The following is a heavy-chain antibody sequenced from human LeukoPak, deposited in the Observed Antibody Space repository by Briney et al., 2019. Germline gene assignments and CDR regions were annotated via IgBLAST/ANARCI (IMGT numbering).Heavy chain of an antibody. J-gene: IGHJ1*01. CDR2: MNPNSGNT. CDR1: GYTFASYD. D-gene: IGHD4-17*01. V-gene: IGHV1-8*03. Sequence: ASVKVSCKASGYTFASYDINWVRQATGQGLEWMGWMNPNSGNTGYAQKFQGRVTITRNTSISTAYMELSSLRSEDTAVYYCASHTVTTFGEYFQHWGQGTLVTVSS. CDR3: ASHTVTTFGEYFQH.